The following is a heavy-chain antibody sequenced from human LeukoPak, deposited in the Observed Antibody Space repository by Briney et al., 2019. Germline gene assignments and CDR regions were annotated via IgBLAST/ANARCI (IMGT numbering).Heavy chain of an antibody. CDR1: GFTVSSNY. CDR3: ARDRYDILTGSNYFDY. Sequence: GGSLRLSCAASGFTVSSNYMSWVRQAPGKGLEWVSVIYSGGSTYYADSVKGRFTISRDNSKNTLYLQMNSLRAEDTAVYYCARDRYDILTGSNYFDYWGQGTLVTVSS. V-gene: IGHV3-53*01. J-gene: IGHJ4*02. CDR2: IYSGGST. D-gene: IGHD3-9*01.